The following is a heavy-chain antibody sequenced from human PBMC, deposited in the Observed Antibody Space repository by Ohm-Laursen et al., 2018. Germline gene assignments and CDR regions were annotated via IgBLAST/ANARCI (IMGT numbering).Heavy chain of an antibody. Sequence: SLRLSCSASGFTFSSYEMNWVRQAPGKGLEWVSYISSSGSTIYYADSVKGRFTISRDNARNSLYLQMNSLRAEDTAVYYCARNGENYYYGMDVWGQGTTVTVS. V-gene: IGHV3-48*03. CDR1: GFTFSSYE. CDR3: ARNGENYYYGMDV. CDR2: ISSSGSTI. J-gene: IGHJ6*02. D-gene: IGHD3-10*01.